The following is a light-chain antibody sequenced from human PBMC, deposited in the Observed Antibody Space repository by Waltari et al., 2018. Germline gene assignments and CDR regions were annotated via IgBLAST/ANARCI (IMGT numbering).Light chain of an antibody. CDR3: AAWDDSQNVYV. CDR1: NSDLGSNY. V-gene: IGLV1-44*01. J-gene: IGLJ1*01. CDR2: SDS. Sequence: QSALTQPPSASGTPGQPATVSCSGCNSDLGSNYVDWFQQVPGTAPSLLIYSDSERPSGVPDRISASKSGTSASLVISGLQSEDEADYYCAAWDDSQNVYVFGTGTKVSVL.